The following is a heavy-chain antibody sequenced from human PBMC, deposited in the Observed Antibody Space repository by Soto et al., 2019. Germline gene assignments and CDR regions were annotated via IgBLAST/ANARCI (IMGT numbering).Heavy chain of an antibody. V-gene: IGHV1-2*02. CDR2: INPNSGGT. Sequence: QVQLVQSGAEVKRPGASVKVSCKSSGYTFTAYYLHWLRQAPGQGLEWMGWINPNSGGTSYAQKFQGRVTMTRDTSITTAYMELNRLRSDDTAVYYWAGNWNDGDDYFDNWGQGTLVTVSS. D-gene: IGHD1-1*01. CDR3: AGNWNDGDDYFDN. CDR1: GYTFTAYY. J-gene: IGHJ4*02.